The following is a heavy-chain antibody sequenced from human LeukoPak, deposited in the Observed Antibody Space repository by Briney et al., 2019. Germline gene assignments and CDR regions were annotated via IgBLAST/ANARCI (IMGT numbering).Heavy chain of an antibody. CDR1: GFTFGKYW. CDR3: ATAAYDSNGFTANHDY. D-gene: IGHD3-22*01. Sequence: GGSLRLSCVASGFTFGKYWMSWVRQAPGKGLEWVSVLYSDGTTYYADSVKGRFTISRDNSKNTLYLQMNNLRAEDTAVYYCATAAYDSNGFTANHDYWGQGTLVVVSS. CDR2: LYSDGTT. V-gene: IGHV3-53*01. J-gene: IGHJ4*02.